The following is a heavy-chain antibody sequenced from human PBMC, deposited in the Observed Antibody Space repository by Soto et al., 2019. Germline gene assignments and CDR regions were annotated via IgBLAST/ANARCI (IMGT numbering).Heavy chain of an antibody. J-gene: IGHJ3*02. CDR1: GGSISSGGYY. D-gene: IGHD1-26*01. CDR3: ARFFRAVGATTNDAFDS. Sequence: SEPLSLTCTVSGGSISSGGYYWSWIRQHPGKGLEWIGYIHYSGSTYYNPSLKSRVTISVDTSKNQFSLKLSSVTAADTAVYYCARFFRAVGATTNDAFDSWAQGKM. CDR2: IHYSGST. V-gene: IGHV4-31*03.